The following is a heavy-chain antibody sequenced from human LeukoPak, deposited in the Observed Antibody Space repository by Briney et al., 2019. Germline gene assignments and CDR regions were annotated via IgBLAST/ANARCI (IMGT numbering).Heavy chain of an antibody. Sequence: PSETLSLTCTVSGGSLSPYYWTWIRRPPGKGLEWIGYIYYSGSTNYSPSLKSRVTISVDTSKNQFSLKLTSVTAADTAVYYCASGLQYFEDWGQGTLVTVSS. CDR3: ASGLQYFED. CDR1: GGSLSPYY. J-gene: IGHJ4*02. CDR2: IYYSGST. D-gene: IGHD3-9*01. V-gene: IGHV4-59*01.